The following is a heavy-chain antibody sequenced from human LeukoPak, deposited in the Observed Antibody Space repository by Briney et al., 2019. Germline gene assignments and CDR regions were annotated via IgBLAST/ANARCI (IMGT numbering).Heavy chain of an antibody. CDR2: ISYDGSNK. D-gene: IGHD2-2*01. J-gene: IGHJ4*02. CDR1: GFTFSSYA. Sequence: PGRSLRLSCAASGFTFSSYAMHWVRQAPGKGLEWVAVISYDGSNKYYADSVKGRFTISRDNSKNTLYLQMNSLRAEDTAVYYCARARVRNQLLLLGDYWGQGTLVTVSS. V-gene: IGHV3-30-3*01. CDR3: ARARVRNQLLLLGDY.